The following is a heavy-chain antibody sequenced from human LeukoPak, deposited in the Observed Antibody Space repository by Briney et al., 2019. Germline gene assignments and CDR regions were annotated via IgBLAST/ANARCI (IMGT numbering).Heavy chain of an antibody. J-gene: IGHJ6*02. CDR2: INPSGGST. CDR3: AREMATIVKDYYYYGTDV. V-gene: IGHV1-46*01. CDR1: GYTFTSYY. Sequence: ASVKVSCKASGYTFTSYYMHRVRQAPGQGLEWMGIINPSGGSTSYAQKFQGRVTMTRDTSTSTVYMELSSLRSEDTAVYYCAREMATIVKDYYYYGTDVWGQGTTVTVSS. D-gene: IGHD5-24*01.